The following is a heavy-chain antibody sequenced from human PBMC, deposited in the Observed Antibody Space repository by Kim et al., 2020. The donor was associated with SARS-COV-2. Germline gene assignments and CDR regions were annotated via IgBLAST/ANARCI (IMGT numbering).Heavy chain of an antibody. V-gene: IGHV3-30*18. CDR2: ISYDGSNK. J-gene: IGHJ6*02. D-gene: IGHD6-19*01. CDR1: GFTFSSYG. Sequence: GGSLRLSCAASGFTFSSYGMHWVRQAPGKGLEWVAVISYDGSNKYYADSVKGRFTISRDNSKNTLYLQMNSLSAEDTAVYYCAKELPPGYSSGWSYYYYGMVVWGQGTAVRVSS. CDR3: AKELPPGYSSGWSYYYYGMVV.